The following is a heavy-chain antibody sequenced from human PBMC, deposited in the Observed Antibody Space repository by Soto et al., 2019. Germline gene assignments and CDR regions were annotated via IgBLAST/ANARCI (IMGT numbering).Heavy chain of an antibody. J-gene: IGHJ4*02. Sequence: QVQLVQSGAEVKMPGSSVKVSCTASGGTFTSYTFSWVRQVPGQGLEWMGRIIPILRMADFAQKFQGRVTINADESTSTVYMKLSSLRSEDTAGYYCATSYGSGSAHFDYWGQGTLVTVS. CDR1: GGTFTSYT. CDR2: IIPILRMA. CDR3: ATSYGSGSAHFDY. D-gene: IGHD3-10*01. V-gene: IGHV1-69*02.